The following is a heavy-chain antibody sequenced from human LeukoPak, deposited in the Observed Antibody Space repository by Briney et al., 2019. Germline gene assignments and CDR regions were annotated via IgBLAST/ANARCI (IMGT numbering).Heavy chain of an antibody. CDR1: GFTFDDYA. V-gene: IGHV3-9*01. J-gene: IGHJ5*02. D-gene: IGHD6-13*01. CDR3: AKDIGLDSSSWYVLWFDP. CDR2: ISWNSGSI. Sequence: PGGSLRLSCAASGFTFDDYAMHWVRQAPGKGLEWVSGISWNSGSIGYADSVKGRFTISRDNAKNSLYLQMNSLRAEDTALYYCAKDIGLDSSSWYVLWFDPWGQGTLVTVSS.